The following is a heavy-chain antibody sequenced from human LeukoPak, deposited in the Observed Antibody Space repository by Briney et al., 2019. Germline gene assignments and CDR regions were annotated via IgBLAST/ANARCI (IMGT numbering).Heavy chain of an antibody. Sequence: KPSGTLSLTCTVSGGSISSYYWSWIRQPPGKGLEWIGYIYYSGSTNYNPSLKSRVTISVDTSMNQFSLKLSSVTAADTAVYYCARVGVRAVIASWGQGTLVTLSS. D-gene: IGHD3-10*01. V-gene: IGHV4-59*01. CDR1: GGSISSYY. CDR2: IYYSGST. CDR3: ARVGVRAVIAS. J-gene: IGHJ4*02.